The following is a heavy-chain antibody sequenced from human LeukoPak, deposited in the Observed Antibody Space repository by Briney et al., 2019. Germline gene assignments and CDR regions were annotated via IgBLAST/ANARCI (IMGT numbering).Heavy chain of an antibody. D-gene: IGHD6-6*01. V-gene: IGHV4-59*01. CDR2: IYYSGST. CDR3: AREGGIARPPYLYYYIDV. CDR1: GGSISSYY. J-gene: IGHJ6*03. Sequence: PSETLSLTCTVSGGSISSYYWSWIRQPPGKGLEWIGYIYYSGSTNYNPSLKSRVTISVDTSKNQFSLKLSSVTAADTAVYYCAREGGIARPPYLYYYIDVWGKGTTVTVSS.